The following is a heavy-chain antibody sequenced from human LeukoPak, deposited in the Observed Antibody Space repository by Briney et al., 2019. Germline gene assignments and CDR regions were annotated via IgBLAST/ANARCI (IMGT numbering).Heavy chain of an antibody. D-gene: IGHD3-16*01. Sequence: GGSLRLSCAASGFTFSSYGLHWVRQAPGKGLEWVAVISYDGSNKYYADSVKGRFTISRDNSKNTLYLQTNSLRAEDTAVYYCAKGFSRDSIDYSYHYYSMDVWGKGTTVTVSS. J-gene: IGHJ6*03. CDR1: GFTFSSYG. CDR2: ISYDGSNK. CDR3: AKGFSRDSIDYSYHYYSMDV. V-gene: IGHV3-30*18.